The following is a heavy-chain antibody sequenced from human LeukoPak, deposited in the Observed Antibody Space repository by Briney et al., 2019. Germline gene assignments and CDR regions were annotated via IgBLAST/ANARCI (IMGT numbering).Heavy chain of an antibody. V-gene: IGHV3-48*04. CDR1: GFTFSSYS. CDR2: ISSSSSTI. J-gene: IGHJ4*02. CDR3: ARDIVVVPAEYYFDY. Sequence: GGSLRLSCAASGFTFSSYSMNWVRQAPGKGLEWVSYISSSSSTIYYADSVKGRFTISRDNAKNSLYLQMNSLRAEDTAVYYCARDIVVVPAEYYFDYWGQGTLVTVSS. D-gene: IGHD2-2*01.